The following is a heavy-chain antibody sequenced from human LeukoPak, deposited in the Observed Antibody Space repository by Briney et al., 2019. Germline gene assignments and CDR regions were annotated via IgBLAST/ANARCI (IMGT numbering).Heavy chain of an antibody. J-gene: IGHJ5*02. CDR1: GYTFTSYG. V-gene: IGHV1-69*13. D-gene: IGHD2-2*02. Sequence: SVKVSCKASGYTFTSYGISWVRQAPGQGLEWMGGIIPIFGTANYAQKFQGRVTITADESTSTAYMELSSLRSEDTAVYYCARETNQLLYARWFDPWGQGTLVTVSS. CDR2: IIPIFGTA. CDR3: ARETNQLLYARWFDP.